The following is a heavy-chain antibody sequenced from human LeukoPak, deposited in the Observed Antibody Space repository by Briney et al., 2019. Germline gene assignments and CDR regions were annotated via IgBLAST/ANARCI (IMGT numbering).Heavy chain of an antibody. CDR3: ARVNYDFWSGYSIPRFDY. Sequence: SETLSLTCTVSGGSISSSSYYWGWIRQPPGKGLEWIGSIYYSGSTNYNPSLKSRVTISVDKSKNQFSLKLSSVTAADTAVYYCARVNYDFWSGYSIPRFDYWGQGTLVTVSS. CDR1: GGSISSSSYY. V-gene: IGHV4-39*07. CDR2: IYYSGST. D-gene: IGHD3-3*01. J-gene: IGHJ4*02.